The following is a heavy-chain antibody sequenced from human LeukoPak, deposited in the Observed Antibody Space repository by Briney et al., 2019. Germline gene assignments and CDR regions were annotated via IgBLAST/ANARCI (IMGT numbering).Heavy chain of an antibody. J-gene: IGHJ6*02. D-gene: IGHD3-10*01. CDR1: GYTFTSYG. CDR3: ARVDYYGSGSYYIPGQYFYYYYYGMDV. V-gene: IGHV1-18*01. CDR2: ISAYNGNT. Sequence: GASVKVSCKASGYTFTSYGISWVRQAPGQGLEWMGWISAYNGNTNYAQKLQGRVTTTPDTSTSTAYMELRSLRSDDTAVYYCARVDYYGSGSYYIPGQYFYYYYYGMDVWGQGTTVTVSS.